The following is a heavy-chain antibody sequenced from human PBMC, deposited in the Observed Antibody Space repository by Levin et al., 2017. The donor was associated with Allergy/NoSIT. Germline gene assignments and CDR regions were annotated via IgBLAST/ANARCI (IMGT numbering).Heavy chain of an antibody. V-gene: IGHV3-15*01. Sequence: GGSLRLSCAASGFTFSNAWMSWVRQAPGKGLEWVGRIKSKTDGGTADYAAPVKGRFSISRDDSKNTLYLQMNSLKTEDTAVYYCTTERYSSSWFDAFDKWGQGTMVTVSS. D-gene: IGHD6-13*01. J-gene: IGHJ3*02. CDR1: GFTFSNAW. CDR3: TTERYSSSWFDAFDK. CDR2: IKSKTDGGTA.